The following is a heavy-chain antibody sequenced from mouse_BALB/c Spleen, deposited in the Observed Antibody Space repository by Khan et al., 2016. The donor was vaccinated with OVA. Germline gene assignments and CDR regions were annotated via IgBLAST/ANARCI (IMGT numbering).Heavy chain of an antibody. J-gene: IGHJ3*01. D-gene: IGHD4-1*01. V-gene: IGHV1-53*01. Sequence: QVQLKQSGTELVKPGASVRLSCKASGYTFTSYYMYWVKQRPGQGLEWIGEINPSDGDSNFTENFKSKATLTVDKSSTTAYMQISSLTYEDSAVYYCTRSGYGTFAYWGQGTLVTVSA. CDR1: GYTFTSYY. CDR3: TRSGYGTFAY. CDR2: INPSDGDS.